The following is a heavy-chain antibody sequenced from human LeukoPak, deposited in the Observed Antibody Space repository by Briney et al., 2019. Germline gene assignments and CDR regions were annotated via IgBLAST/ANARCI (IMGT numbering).Heavy chain of an antibody. CDR1: GDSVSSNSAS. V-gene: IGHV6-1*01. J-gene: IGHJ4*02. Sequence: SQTLSLTCAISGDSVSSNSASWNWIRQSPSRGLEWLGRTYYRSKWYYDYAASVKSRITINPDTTKNQFSLQLNSVTPEDTAVYDCSRGSAFDCWGQGTLVTVSS. CDR3: SRGSAFDC. D-gene: IGHD6-6*01. CDR2: TYYRSKWYY.